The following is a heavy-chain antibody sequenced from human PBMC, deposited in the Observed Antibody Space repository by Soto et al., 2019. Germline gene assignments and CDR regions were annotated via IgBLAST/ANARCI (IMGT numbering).Heavy chain of an antibody. CDR1: GFTFSSYS. D-gene: IGHD3-22*01. CDR3: AKYYYDSSGYYYDYYFDY. Sequence: EVQLVESGGGLVQPGGSLRLSCAASGFTFSSYSMNWVRQAPGKGLEWVSYISSSSSTIYYADSVKGRFTISRDNAKNSLYLQMNSLRDEDTDVYYCAKYYYDSSGYYYDYYFDYWGQGTLVTVSS. CDR2: ISSSSSTI. J-gene: IGHJ4*02. V-gene: IGHV3-48*02.